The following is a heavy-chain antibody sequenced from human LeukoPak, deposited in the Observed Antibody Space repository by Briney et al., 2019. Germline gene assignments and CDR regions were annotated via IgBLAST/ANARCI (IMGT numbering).Heavy chain of an antibody. V-gene: IGHV3-7*04. D-gene: IGHD3-22*01. CDR1: GFTFSSYW. J-gene: IGHJ3*02. CDR2: IKQDGSEK. Sequence: GGSLRLSCVASGFTFSSYWMSWVRQAPGKGLEWVANIKQDGSEKYYVDSVKGRFTISRDNAKNSLYLQMNSLRAEDTAVYYCARATTFFRSGVSQVVVMTPGAFDIWGQGTMVTVSS. CDR3: ARATTFFRSGVSQVVVMTPGAFDI.